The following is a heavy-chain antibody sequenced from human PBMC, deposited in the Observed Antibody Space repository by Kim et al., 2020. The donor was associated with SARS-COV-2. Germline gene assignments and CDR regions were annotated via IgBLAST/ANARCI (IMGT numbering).Heavy chain of an antibody. J-gene: IGHJ5*02. CDR1: GGSISSYY. CDR3: ARQKDGYHFGVRNWFDP. Sequence: SETLSLTCTVSGGSISSYYWSWIRQPPGKGLEWIGYIYYSGSTNYNPSLKSRVTISVDTSKNQFSLKLSSVTAADTAVYYCARQKDGYHFGVRNWFDPWG. V-gene: IGHV4-59*08. CDR2: IYYSGST. D-gene: IGHD3-10*01.